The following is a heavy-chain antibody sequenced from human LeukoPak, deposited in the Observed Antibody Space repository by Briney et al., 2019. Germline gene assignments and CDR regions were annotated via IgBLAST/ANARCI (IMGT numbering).Heavy chain of an antibody. CDR1: GITFINHA. J-gene: IGHJ3*02. CDR2: ISYDGSNK. D-gene: IGHD2-2*01. CDR3: ARDQEYQLLWDAFDI. Sequence: GRSLRLSCAASGITFINHAMDWVRQAPGKGLEWVAVISYDGSNKYYADSVKGRFTISRDNSKNTLYLQMNSLRAEDTAVYYCARDQEYQLLWDAFDIWGQGTMVTVSS. V-gene: IGHV3-30-3*01.